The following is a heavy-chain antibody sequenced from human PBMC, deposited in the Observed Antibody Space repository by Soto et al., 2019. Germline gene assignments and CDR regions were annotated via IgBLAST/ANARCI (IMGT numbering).Heavy chain of an antibody. CDR3: AKRPRDYVYGLDV. Sequence: SETLSLTCAVSGGSISSRTWWSWVRQSPGKGLEWIGEIFHSGLTNYNPSLKSRVTISVDKSKNQFSLKLTSVTAADTAVYYCAKRPRDYVYGLDVWGQGTTVTVSS. CDR2: IFHSGLT. CDR1: GGSISSRTW. V-gene: IGHV4-4*02. J-gene: IGHJ6*02.